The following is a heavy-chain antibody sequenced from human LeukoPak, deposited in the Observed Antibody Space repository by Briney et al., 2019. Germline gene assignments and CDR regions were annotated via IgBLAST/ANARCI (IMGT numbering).Heavy chain of an antibody. CDR1: GFTFSSYA. Sequence: GGSLRLSCAASGFTFSSYAMSWVRQAPGKGLEWVSAISGSGGSTYYADSVKGRFTISRDNSKNTLYPQMSSLRAEDTAVYYCAKDLPGSRYYYYGMDVWGQGTTVTVSS. CDR2: ISGSGGST. V-gene: IGHV3-23*01. CDR3: AKDLPGSRYYYYGMDV. D-gene: IGHD6-13*01. J-gene: IGHJ6*02.